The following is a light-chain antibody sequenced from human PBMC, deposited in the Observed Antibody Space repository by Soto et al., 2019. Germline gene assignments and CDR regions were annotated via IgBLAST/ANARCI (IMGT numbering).Light chain of an antibody. CDR2: SAS. J-gene: IGKJ4*01. Sequence: DIQMTQSPSSVSASDGDRVTITCRASQGISNWLVWYQQKPGKAPNLLIYSASNLQSGVPSRFSGSGSWTDFTLTISSLQPEDSATYYCQQAHSFPLTFGGGTKVDIK. V-gene: IGKV1-12*01. CDR3: QQAHSFPLT. CDR1: QGISNW.